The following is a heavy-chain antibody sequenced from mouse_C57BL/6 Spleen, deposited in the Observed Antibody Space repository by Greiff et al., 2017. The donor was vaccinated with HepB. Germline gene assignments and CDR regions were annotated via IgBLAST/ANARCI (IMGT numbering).Heavy chain of an antibody. CDR2: ISYDGSN. Sequence: EVKLLESGPGLVKPSQSLSLTCSVTGYSITSGYYWNWIRQFPGNKLEWMGYISYDGSNNYNPSLKNRISITRDTSKNQFFLKLNSVTTEDTATYYCARAGYGYDDAMDYWGQGTSVTVSS. J-gene: IGHJ4*01. V-gene: IGHV3-6*01. CDR1: GYSITSGYY. CDR3: ARAGYGYDDAMDY. D-gene: IGHD2-2*01.